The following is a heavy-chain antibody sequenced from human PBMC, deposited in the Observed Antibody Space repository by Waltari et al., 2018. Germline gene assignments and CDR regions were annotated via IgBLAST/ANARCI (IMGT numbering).Heavy chain of an antibody. J-gene: IGHJ6*02. CDR1: SRSMKGYL. Sequence: QEQLQETGPGLVKSSETLSLTCSVSSRSMKGYLVTWLRLSPGKGLEWIGHIYDSGDTKFNPALKSRVSMSVDTSRGRFSLTLTSVSSADTALYFCARGLGGDHESGYFDYRLDVWGQGTTVTVSS. V-gene: IGHV4-59*01. CDR2: IYDSGDT. D-gene: IGHD3-9*01. CDR3: ARGLGGDHESGYFDYRLDV.